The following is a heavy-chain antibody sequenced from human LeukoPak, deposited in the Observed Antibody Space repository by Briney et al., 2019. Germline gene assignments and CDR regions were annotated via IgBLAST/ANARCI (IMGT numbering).Heavy chain of an antibody. D-gene: IGHD1-26*01. CDR2: FDPEDGET. V-gene: IGHV1-24*01. CDR3: ATSGWVPYYYYGMDV. Sequence: ASVKVSCKVSGYTLTELSMHWVRQAPGKGLEWMGGFDPEDGETIYAQKFQGRVTMTEDTSTDTAYMGLSSLRSEDTAVYYCATSGWVPYYYYGMDVWGQGTTVTVSS. J-gene: IGHJ6*02. CDR1: GYTLTELS.